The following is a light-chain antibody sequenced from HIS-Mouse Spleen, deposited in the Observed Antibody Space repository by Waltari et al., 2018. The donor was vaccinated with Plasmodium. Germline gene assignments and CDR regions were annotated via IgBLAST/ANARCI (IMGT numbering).Light chain of an antibody. CDR1: QSVSSSY. V-gene: IGKV3-20*01. J-gene: IGKJ2*01. Sequence: ELVLTQSPCTLSLSPGERATLSCRASQSVSSSYLAWYQQKPGQAPRLLIYGASSRATGIPDRFSGSGSGTDFTLTISRLEPEDFAVYDCQQYGSSPYTFGQGTKLEIK. CDR2: GAS. CDR3: QQYGSSPYT.